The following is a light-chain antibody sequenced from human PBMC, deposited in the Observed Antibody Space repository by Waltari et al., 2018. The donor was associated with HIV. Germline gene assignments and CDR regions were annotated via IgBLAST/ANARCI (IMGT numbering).Light chain of an antibody. CDR2: RNN. CDR3: AAWDDSLNGWV. J-gene: IGLJ3*02. CDR1: SSKSESST. V-gene: IGLV1-44*01. Sequence: QSVLTQPSSASGTPGQRVAISCSGSSSKSESSTVNWYQQLPGTAPKLLVYRNNQRPSGVPDRISGSKSGTSASLAISGLQSEDEADYYCAAWDDSLNGWVFGGGTKLTVL.